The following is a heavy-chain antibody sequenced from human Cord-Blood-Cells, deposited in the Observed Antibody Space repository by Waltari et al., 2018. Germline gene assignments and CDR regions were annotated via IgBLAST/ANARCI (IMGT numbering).Heavy chain of an antibody. CDR3: ARGASSGYYYYYYGMDV. J-gene: IGHJ6*02. V-gene: IGHV4-34*01. CDR2: INHSGST. CDR1: GGSFSGYY. D-gene: IGHD3-22*01. Sequence: QVQLQQWGAGLVKPSETLSLTCAVYGGSFSGYYWSWTRQPPGKGVEWIGEINHSGSTNYNPSLKSRVTISVDTSKNQFSLKLSSVTAADTAVYYCARGASSGYYYYYYGMDVWGQGTTVTVSS.